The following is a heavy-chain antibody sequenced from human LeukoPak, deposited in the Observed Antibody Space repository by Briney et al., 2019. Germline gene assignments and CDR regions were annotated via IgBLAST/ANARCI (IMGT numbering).Heavy chain of an antibody. CDR2: IKQDGSER. J-gene: IGHJ4*02. CDR1: GVTFSGFS. V-gene: IGHV3-7*01. Sequence: GGSLRLSCAASGVTFSGFSMSWVRQSPTKGLEWVANIKQDGSERCYVDSVKGRFTSSRDNAKNSLSVQMNNLRVEDTAVYYCASAGSHWHYVYWGQGTVVTVSS. D-gene: IGHD3-10*01. CDR3: ASAGSHWHYVY.